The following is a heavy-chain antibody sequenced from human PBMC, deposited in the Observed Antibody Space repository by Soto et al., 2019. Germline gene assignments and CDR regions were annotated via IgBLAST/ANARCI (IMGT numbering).Heavy chain of an antibody. D-gene: IGHD3-9*01. CDR3: AANFKHYDTLTGYGWNWFEP. J-gene: IGHJ5*02. CDR1: GFTFSSYE. V-gene: IGHV3-48*03. Sequence: PGGSLRLSCAASGFTFSSYEMNWVRQAPGKGLEWVSYVSSSGSTIYYADSVKGRFTISRDNAKNSLYLQMNSLRAEDTAVYYCAANFKHYDTLTGYGWNWFEPWGQGTQVTVSS. CDR2: VSSSGSTI.